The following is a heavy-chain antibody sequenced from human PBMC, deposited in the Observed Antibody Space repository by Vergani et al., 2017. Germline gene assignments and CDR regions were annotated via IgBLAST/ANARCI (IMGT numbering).Heavy chain of an antibody. Sequence: QVQLVESGGGVVQPGRSLRLSCAASGFTFSSYGMHWVRQAPGKGLEWVAVIWYDGSNKYYADSVKGRFTISRDNSKNTLYLQVNSLRAEDTAVYYCARTGNLGYCSSTSCYTTLFDYWGQGTLVTVSS. CDR3: ARTGNLGYCSSTSCYTTLFDY. D-gene: IGHD2-2*02. V-gene: IGHV3-33*01. CDR1: GFTFSSYG. CDR2: IWYDGSNK. J-gene: IGHJ4*02.